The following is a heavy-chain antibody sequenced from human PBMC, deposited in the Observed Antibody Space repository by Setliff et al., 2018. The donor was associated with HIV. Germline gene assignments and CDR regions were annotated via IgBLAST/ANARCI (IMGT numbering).Heavy chain of an antibody. J-gene: IGHJ4*02. V-gene: IGHV7-4-1*02. Sequence: ASVKVSCKASGYRFTSYGINWVRQAPGQGLEWMGWINTDTGSPTYAQGVTGHFVFSLDTSVSTAYLQISSLQAEDTAVYYCTREVLRFDYWGQGTLVTVSS. CDR1: GYRFTSYG. CDR2: INTDTGSP. CDR3: TREVLRFDY. D-gene: IGHD4-17*01.